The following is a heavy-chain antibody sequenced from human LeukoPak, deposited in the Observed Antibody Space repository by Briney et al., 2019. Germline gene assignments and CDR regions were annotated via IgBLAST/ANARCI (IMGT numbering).Heavy chain of an antibody. CDR3: AKDNLGDYCSSTSCHNYFDY. J-gene: IGHJ4*02. CDR1: GFTSDDYA. V-gene: IGHV3-9*02. Sequence: PGGSLRLSCAASGFTSDDYAMHWVRQAPGKGLEWVSGISWNSGSIGYADSVKGRFTISRDNAKNSLYLQMNSLRAEDTALYYCAKDNLGDYCSSTSCHNYFDYWGQGTLVTVSS. CDR2: ISWNSGSI. D-gene: IGHD2-2*01.